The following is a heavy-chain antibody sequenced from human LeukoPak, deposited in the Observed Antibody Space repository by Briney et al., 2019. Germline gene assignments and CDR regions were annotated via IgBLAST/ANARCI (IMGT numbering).Heavy chain of an antibody. D-gene: IGHD5-12*01. Sequence: GGSLRLSCVVSGFTLSSYAMSWVRQAPGKGLEWVSRINWNGGNTGYADSVKGRFTISRDNAKNSLYLQMNSLRAEDTAFYYCAREWGVATPAFDMWGQGTMVTVSS. CDR1: GFTLSSYA. V-gene: IGHV3-20*04. CDR2: INWNGGNT. CDR3: AREWGVATPAFDM. J-gene: IGHJ3*02.